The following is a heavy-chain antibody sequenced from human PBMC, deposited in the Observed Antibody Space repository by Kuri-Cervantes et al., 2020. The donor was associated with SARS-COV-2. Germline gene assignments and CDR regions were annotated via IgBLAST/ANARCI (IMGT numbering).Heavy chain of an antibody. Sequence: GESLKISCAASHFTFSSYAFHWVRQAPGQGLEWVAAISYGGNNKYFADSVRGRFTVSRDNSKNTLYLEMDGLRPEDTAVYYCARDMTFDEYGDYFYYYMDVWGKGTTVTVSS. V-gene: IGHV3-30*04. CDR1: HFTFSSYA. CDR3: ARDMTFDEYGDYFYYYMDV. CDR2: ISYGGNNK. D-gene: IGHD3-16*01. J-gene: IGHJ6*03.